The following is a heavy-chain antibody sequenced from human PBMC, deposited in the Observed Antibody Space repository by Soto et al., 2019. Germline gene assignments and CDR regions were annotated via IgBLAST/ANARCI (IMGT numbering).Heavy chain of an antibody. CDR2: TYYRSRWYN. CDR3: AGTTSHQWYYMDV. J-gene: IGHJ6*03. CDR1: GDSVSSNSAA. D-gene: IGHD1-7*01. V-gene: IGHV6-1*01. Sequence: QVQLQESGPGLVKPSQTLSLTCAISGDSVSSNSAAWNWTRLSPSRGFEWLARTYYRSRWYNDYAVSVRSRITVNPDTSKNQFSLQLTSVTPEDTAVYYCAGTTSHQWYYMDVWGKGTTVTVSS.